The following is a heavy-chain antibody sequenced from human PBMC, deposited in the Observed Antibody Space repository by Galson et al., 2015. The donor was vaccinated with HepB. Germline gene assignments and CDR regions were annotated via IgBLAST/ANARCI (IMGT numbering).Heavy chain of an antibody. CDR3: ARDRTYCSSGICYDVFDI. CDR2: ISISGRNT. Sequence: LRLSCAVSGFSFSNSAMAWVRQAPGRGLEWISGISISGRNTYYADSVKGRFTISRDNSKNTVFLQMNSLRAEDTAVYYCARDRTYCSSGICYDVFDIWGQGTMVTVSS. V-gene: IGHV3-23*01. J-gene: IGHJ3*02. CDR1: GFSFSNSA. D-gene: IGHD6-19*01.